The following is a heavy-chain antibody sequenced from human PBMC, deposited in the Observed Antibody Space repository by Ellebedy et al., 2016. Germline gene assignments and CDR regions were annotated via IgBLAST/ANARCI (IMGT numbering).Heavy chain of an antibody. CDR2: ISGSGGSI. CDR3: ARGGAVVVPAAVDYYYYYYMDV. D-gene: IGHD2-2*01. CDR1: GFTFSSYA. J-gene: IGHJ6*03. V-gene: IGHV3-23*01. Sequence: GESLKISXAASGFTFSSYAMSWVRQAPGKGLEWVSAISGSGGSIYYADSVKGRFTISRDNSKNTLYLQMNSLRAEDTAVYYCARGGAVVVPAAVDYYYYYYMDVWGKGTTVTVSS.